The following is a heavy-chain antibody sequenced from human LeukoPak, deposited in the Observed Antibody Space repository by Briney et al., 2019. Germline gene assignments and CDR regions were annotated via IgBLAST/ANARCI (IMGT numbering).Heavy chain of an antibody. D-gene: IGHD2-21*02. CDR1: GFSFSTHG. V-gene: IGHV3-30*02. J-gene: IGHJ4*02. CDR3: ARGHCGGDCSYLDY. CDR2: IRHHGNTE. Sequence: GRSLRLSCAGSGFSFSTHGMHWVRQAPGKGLEWVPSIRHHGNTEYYADSLKGRFTISRDNSKSTLFLQMNSLRAEDTAVYYCARGHCGGDCSYLDYWGQGALVTVSS.